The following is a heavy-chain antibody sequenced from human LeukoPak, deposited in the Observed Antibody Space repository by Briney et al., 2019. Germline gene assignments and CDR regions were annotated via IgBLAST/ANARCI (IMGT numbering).Heavy chain of an antibody. CDR1: GGTLSRYA. V-gene: IGHV1-69*13. CDR2: IIPIFGTT. CDR3: ARIVGIARRGYFDY. J-gene: IGHJ4*02. D-gene: IGHD3-10*01. Sequence: SVKVSCKASGGTLSRYAISWVRQAPGQGPEWMGGIIPIFGTTNYAQKFQGRVTITADESTSTAYMEPSSLRSEDTAVYYCARIVGIARRGYFDYWGQGTLVTVSS.